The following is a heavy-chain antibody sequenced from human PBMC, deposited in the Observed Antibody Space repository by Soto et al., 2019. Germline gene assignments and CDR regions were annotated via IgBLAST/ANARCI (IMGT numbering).Heavy chain of an antibody. Sequence: SETPSLTWSFAGGSSAGYCGCWVRQARGSGVEWIVNIYHNGTATYNPSLKGRATISIDTSKNKFSLTLNSVTAADTAVYSCARAPSSPITGGPYYFESWAQGTQVTVSS. D-gene: IGHD1-20*01. CDR1: GGSSAGYC. CDR2: IYHNGTA. CDR3: ARAPSSPITGGPYYFES. J-gene: IGHJ4*02. V-gene: IGHV4-59*01.